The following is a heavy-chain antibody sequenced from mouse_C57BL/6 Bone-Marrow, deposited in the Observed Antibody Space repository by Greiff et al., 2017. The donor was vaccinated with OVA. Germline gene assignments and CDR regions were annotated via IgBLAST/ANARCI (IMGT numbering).Heavy chain of an antibody. J-gene: IGHJ2*01. V-gene: IGHV3-6*01. D-gene: IGHD2-4*01. CDR3: ASGDYGEGDYFDY. Sequence: EVKLVESGPGLVKPSQSLSLTCSVTGYSITSGYYWNWIRQFPGNKLEWRGYISYDGSNNYNPSLKNRISITRGTAKNPSFPKLNAVTTENTATYYCASGDYGEGDYFDYWGQGTTLTVSS. CDR1: GYSITSGYY. CDR2: ISYDGSN.